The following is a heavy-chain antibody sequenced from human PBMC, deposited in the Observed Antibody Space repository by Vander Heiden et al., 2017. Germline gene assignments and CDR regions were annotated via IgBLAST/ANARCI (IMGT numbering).Heavy chain of an antibody. J-gene: IGHJ4*02. V-gene: IGHV1-2*02. CDR2: TNPTSGIT. CDR3: ARDDTALAHGAFDY. D-gene: IGHD5-18*01. Sequence: QVQLAQSGAEVQTPGASVKVSCKASGSTFTGYHRHWVRQAPGQGLEWMGRTNPTSGITNYAQKFQGRVTMTRDTSISTAYMELSGLTSDDTAVYYCARDDTALAHGAFDYWGQGTPVTVSS. CDR1: GSTFTGYH.